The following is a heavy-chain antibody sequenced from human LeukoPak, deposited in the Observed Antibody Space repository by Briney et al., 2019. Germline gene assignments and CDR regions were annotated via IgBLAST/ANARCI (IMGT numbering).Heavy chain of an antibody. CDR3: TTERAYYYDGSGYYFHFDY. D-gene: IGHD3-22*01. CDR1: GYTLTELS. V-gene: IGHV1-24*01. CDR2: YDPEDGET. J-gene: IGHJ4*02. Sequence: APVKVSCNVSGYTLTELSMHWVRQAPGKGLEWMGGYDPEDGETIYAQKFQGRVSMTEDTSTDTAYMELRSLSFEDTAVYYCTTERAYYYDGSGYYFHFDYWGQGTLVTVSS.